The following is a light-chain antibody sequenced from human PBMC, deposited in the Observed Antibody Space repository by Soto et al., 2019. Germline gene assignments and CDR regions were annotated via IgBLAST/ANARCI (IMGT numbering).Light chain of an antibody. CDR3: QKFNTAPLT. J-gene: IGKJ5*01. CDR2: SAS. Sequence: DIQMTQSPSSLSASVGDRVTITCRASQDISVYLAWYQQKPGKVPKLLIYSASTLQSGVPSRFSGSGSGTDFTLTISSLQPEDVATYYCQKFNTAPLTFGQGTLLEMK. V-gene: IGKV1-27*01. CDR1: QDISVY.